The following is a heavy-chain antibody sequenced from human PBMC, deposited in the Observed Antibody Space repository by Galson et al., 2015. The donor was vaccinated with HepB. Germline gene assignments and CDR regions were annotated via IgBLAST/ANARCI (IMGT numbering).Heavy chain of an antibody. V-gene: IGHV1-24*01. J-gene: IGHJ5*02. Sequence: SVKVSCKVSGYTLTELSMHWVRQAPGKGLEWMGGFDPEDGETIYAQKFQGRVTMTEDTSTDTAYMELSSLRSEDTAVYYCATQRRLRFLEWTALWFDPWGQGTLVTVSS. CDR3: ATQRRLRFLEWTALWFDP. CDR2: FDPEDGET. CDR1: GYTLTELS. D-gene: IGHD3-3*01.